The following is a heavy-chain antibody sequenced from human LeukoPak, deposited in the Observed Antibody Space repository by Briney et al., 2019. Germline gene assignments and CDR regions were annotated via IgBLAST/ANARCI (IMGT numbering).Heavy chain of an antibody. V-gene: IGHV3-23*01. D-gene: IGHD1-26*01. J-gene: IGHJ3*02. CDR3: ARDLGGLGAFDI. CDR1: GFTFSSYA. Sequence: PGGSLRLSCAASGFTFSSYAMSWVRQAPGKGLEWASIISASGGSTYYADSVKGRFTISRDNAKNSLYLQMNSLRAEDTALYYCARDLGGLGAFDIWGQGTMVTVSS. CDR2: ISASGGST.